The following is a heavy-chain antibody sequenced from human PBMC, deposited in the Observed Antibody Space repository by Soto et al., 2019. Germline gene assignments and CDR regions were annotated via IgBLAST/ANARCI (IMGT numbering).Heavy chain of an antibody. CDR1: GYMFTKSP. J-gene: IGHJ4*03. V-gene: IGHV1-3*04. CDR2: ISTDSGNT. D-gene: IGHD6-19*01. CDR3: ARDGVAAGRFNFDY. Sequence: ASVKVSCKASGYMFTKSPIHWVRQAPGQRLEWMGWISTDSGNTKYSPKLQDRVTITRDTSASTAYMELSSLRSEDTALYYCARDGVAAGRFNFDYWGQGTLVTGSS.